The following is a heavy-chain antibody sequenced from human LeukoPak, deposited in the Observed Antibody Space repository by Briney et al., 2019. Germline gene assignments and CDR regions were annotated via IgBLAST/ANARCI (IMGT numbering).Heavy chain of an antibody. CDR3: ARDLNYYDSSGYGH. CDR1: AFTFSSYA. D-gene: IGHD3-22*01. J-gene: IGHJ4*02. Sequence: GGSLRLSCTASAFTFSSYAMSWVRRAPGKGLEWVAVIYSRGSPYYADSVKGRFTISRDNSKNTLYLQMNSLRAEDTAVYYCARDLNYYDSSGYGHWGQGTLVTVSS. CDR2: IYSRGSP. V-gene: IGHV3-53*01.